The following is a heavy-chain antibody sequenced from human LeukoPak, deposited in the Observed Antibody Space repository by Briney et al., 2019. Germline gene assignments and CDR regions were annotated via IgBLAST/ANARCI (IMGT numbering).Heavy chain of an antibody. V-gene: IGHV3-11*01. D-gene: IGHD6-6*01. J-gene: IGHJ4*02. CDR1: GFTFSDYY. CDR3: AHAADLYSSSAIFDY. CDR2: ISHTGGST. Sequence: GGSLRLSCAASGFTFSDYYFTWIRQAPGKGLEWVSYISHTGGSTFYADSVKGRFTISRDNAKNSLYLQMNSLRPEDTAVYYCAHAADLYSSSAIFDYWGQGTLVTVSS.